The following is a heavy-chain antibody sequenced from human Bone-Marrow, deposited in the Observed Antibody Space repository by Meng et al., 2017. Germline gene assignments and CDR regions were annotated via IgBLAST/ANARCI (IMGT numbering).Heavy chain of an antibody. Sequence: VTLNERGTGLFNAWEALSLTCLVYGGSFSGSYWSWIPQPPGKGLDWIGEINHSGSTNYNPSLKSRVTISVDTSKNQFSLKLSSVTAADTAVYYCARGHGIAAAGTRSFWFDPWGQGTLVTVSS. CDR3: ARGHGIAAAGTRSFWFDP. V-gene: IGHV4-34*01. J-gene: IGHJ5*02. D-gene: IGHD6-13*01. CDR1: GGSFSGSY. CDR2: INHSGST.